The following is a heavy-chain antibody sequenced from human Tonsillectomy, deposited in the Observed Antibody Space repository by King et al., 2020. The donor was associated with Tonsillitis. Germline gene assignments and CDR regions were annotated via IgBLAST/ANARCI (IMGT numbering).Heavy chain of an antibody. CDR2: INPSGGST. D-gene: IGHD3-22*01. V-gene: IGHV1-46*01. Sequence: VQLVESGAEVKKPGASVKVSCKASGYTFTSNYLHWVRQAPGQGLEWMGIINPSGGSTSYAQKFQGRVTMTRDTSTSTVYMELSSLGSEDTAVYYCATQASSGYYSGAYYFDYWGQGTLVTVSS. CDR3: ATQASSGYYSGAYYFDY. CDR1: GYTFTSNY. J-gene: IGHJ4*02.